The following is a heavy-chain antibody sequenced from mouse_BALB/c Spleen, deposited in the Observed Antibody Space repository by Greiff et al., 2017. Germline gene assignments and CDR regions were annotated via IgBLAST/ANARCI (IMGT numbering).Heavy chain of an antibody. CDR2: IDTSDSYT. CDR3: ARGATMITHMDY. V-gene: IGHV1-69*01. J-gene: IGHJ4*01. Sequence: VQLQQPGAELVMPGASVKMSCKASGYTFTDYWMHWVKQRPGQGLEWIGAIDTSDSYTSYNQKFKGKATLTVDESSSTAYMQLSSLTSEDSAVYYCARGATMITHMDYWGQGTSVTVSS. D-gene: IGHD2-4*01. CDR1: GYTFTDYW.